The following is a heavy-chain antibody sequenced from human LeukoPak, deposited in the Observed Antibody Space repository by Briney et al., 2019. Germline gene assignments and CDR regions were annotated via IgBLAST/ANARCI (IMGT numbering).Heavy chain of an antibody. CDR3: ARSPGITIFGVVITNNWFDP. CDR1: GGSISSYY. Sequence: PSETLSLTCTVSGGSISSYYWSWIRQPPGKGLEWIGYIYYSRSTNYNPSLKSRVTISVDTSKNQFSLKLSSVTAANTAVYYCARSPGITIFGVVITNNWFDPWGQGTLVTVSS. CDR2: IYYSRST. V-gene: IGHV4-59*01. J-gene: IGHJ5*02. D-gene: IGHD3-3*01.